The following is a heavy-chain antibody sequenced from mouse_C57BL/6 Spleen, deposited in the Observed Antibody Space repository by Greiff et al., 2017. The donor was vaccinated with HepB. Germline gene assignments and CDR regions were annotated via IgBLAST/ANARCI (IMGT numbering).Heavy chain of an antibody. Sequence: QVQLKQPGAELVKPGASVKMSCKASGYTFTSYWITWVKQRPGQGLEWMGDIYPGSGSTNYNEKFKSKATLTVDTSSSTAYMQLSSLTSEDSAVYYCARSPYAMDYWGQGTSVTVSS. CDR2: IYPGSGST. V-gene: IGHV1-55*01. J-gene: IGHJ4*01. CDR1: GYTFTSYW. CDR3: ARSPYAMDY.